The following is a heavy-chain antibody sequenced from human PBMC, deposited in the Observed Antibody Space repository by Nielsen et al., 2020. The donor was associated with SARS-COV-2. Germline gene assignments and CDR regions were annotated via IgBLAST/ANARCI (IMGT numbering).Heavy chain of an antibody. CDR3: VRERPHGPYDYIDY. CDR2: ITMSGAYM. Sequence: GESLKISCAASGFRFTSYTMNWVRQAPGKGLEWVASITMSGAYMYYADSVRGRFTVSRDNAENSLYLQMHSLRAEDTAVYYCVRERPHGPYDYIDYWGQGTLVTVSS. CDR1: GFRFTSYT. V-gene: IGHV3-21*04. D-gene: IGHD3-16*01. J-gene: IGHJ4*02.